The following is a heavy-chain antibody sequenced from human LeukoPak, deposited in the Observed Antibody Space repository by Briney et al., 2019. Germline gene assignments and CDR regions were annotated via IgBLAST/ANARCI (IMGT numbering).Heavy chain of an antibody. J-gene: IGHJ4*02. CDR3: ARGMTYYHGSGKFDY. CDR2: INTDGSYT. D-gene: IGHD3-10*01. V-gene: IGHV3-74*01. Sequence: PGGSLRLSCAVSGFTFSNFWMHWVRQTPGKGLVWVSRINTDGSYTDYADSVKGRFTISRDNAKNTLYLQMNSLRAEDMAVYYCARGMTYYHGSGKFDYWGQGNLVTVSS. CDR1: GFTFSNFW.